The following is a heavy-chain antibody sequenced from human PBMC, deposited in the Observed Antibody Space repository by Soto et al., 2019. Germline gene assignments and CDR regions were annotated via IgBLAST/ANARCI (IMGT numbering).Heavy chain of an antibody. CDR2: IYPGDSDT. V-gene: IGHV5-51*01. D-gene: IGHD2-2*01. J-gene: IGHJ4*02. Sequence: PGESLKISCKGSGYSFTIYWIGWVRQMPGKGLEWMGIIYPGDSDTRYNPSFQGQVTISADKSISTAYLQWSSLKASDTAMYYCARRQPSCSSNSRAEFDYWGLGTLVTVSS. CDR1: GYSFTIYW. CDR3: ARRQPSCSSNSRAEFDY.